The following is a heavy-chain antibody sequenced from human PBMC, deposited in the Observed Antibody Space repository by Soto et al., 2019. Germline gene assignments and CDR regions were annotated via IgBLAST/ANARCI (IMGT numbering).Heavy chain of an antibody. CDR2: INHSGST. D-gene: IGHD2-15*01. V-gene: IGHV4-34*01. Sequence: SETLSLTCAVYGGSFSGYYWSWIRQPPGKGLEWIGEINHSGSTNYNPSLKSRVTISVDTSKNQFSLKLSSVTAADTAVYYCARPSRLSLGLRYSYGMYVWGQVLMVTVS. CDR1: GGSFSGYY. J-gene: IGHJ6*02. CDR3: ARPSRLSLGLRYSYGMYV.